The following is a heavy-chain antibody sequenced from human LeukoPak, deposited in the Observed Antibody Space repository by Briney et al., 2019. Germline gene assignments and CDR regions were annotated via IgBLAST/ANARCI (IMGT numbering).Heavy chain of an antibody. CDR1: GFTFSSYR. J-gene: IGHJ4*02. CDR2: IRHDGSNK. Sequence: AGTLRFSCAASGFTFSSYRMHRVRQAPGKGLEGGAFIRHDGSNKYYADSVKGPFTISRDNSTNTLYLQMNSLIPEDTAVYYCARQYISGQWYFDYWGKGTLVTVSS. V-gene: IGHV3-30*02. CDR3: ARQYISGQWYFDY. D-gene: IGHD5-18*01.